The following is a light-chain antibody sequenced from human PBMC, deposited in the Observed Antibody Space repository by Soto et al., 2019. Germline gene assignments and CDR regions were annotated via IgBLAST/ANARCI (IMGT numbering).Light chain of an antibody. CDR3: QQRSNWPPEVT. CDR2: DAS. J-gene: IGKJ3*01. CDR1: QRVSSS. Sequence: EIVLTQSPDTLSLSPGERATLSCRASQRVSSSLAWYQQKPGQAPRLLIYDASNRATGIPARFSGSGSGTDFTLTISSLEPEDFAVYYCQQRSNWPPEVTFGPGTKVDIK. V-gene: IGKV3-11*01.